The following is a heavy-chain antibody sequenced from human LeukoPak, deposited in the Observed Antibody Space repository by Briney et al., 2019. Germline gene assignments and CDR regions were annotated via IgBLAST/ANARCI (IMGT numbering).Heavy chain of an antibody. D-gene: IGHD2-2*01. CDR2: IDWDDDK. CDR3: ARIHSASCSDGY. CDR1: GFSLSTSAMC. Sequence: SGPALVKPTQTLTLTCTFSGFSLSTSAMCVSWVRQPPGKALEWLARIDWDDDKYYSTSLKTRLTISKDTSKNQVVLTMTNMDPVDTATYYCARIHSASCSDGYWGQGTLVTVSS. J-gene: IGHJ4*02. V-gene: IGHV2-70*11.